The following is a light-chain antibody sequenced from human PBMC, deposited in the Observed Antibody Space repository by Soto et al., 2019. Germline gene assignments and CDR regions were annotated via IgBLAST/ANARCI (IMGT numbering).Light chain of an antibody. CDR3: HQYGSSPSYT. CDR1: QSVSSSSY. J-gene: IGKJ2*01. CDR2: GAS. Sequence: EIVLTQSPGTLSLSPGERATLSCRASQSVSSSSYLAWYQQKPGQAPRLLIYGASSRATGIPDRFSGSGSGTDFPITISRLEPEDFAVYYCHQYGSSPSYTFGQGTKLEIK. V-gene: IGKV3-20*01.